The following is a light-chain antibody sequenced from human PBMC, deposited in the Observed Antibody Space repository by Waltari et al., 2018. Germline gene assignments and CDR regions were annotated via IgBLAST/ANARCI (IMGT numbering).Light chain of an antibody. J-gene: IGKJ1*01. CDR1: QSISSY. CDR2: AAS. Sequence: DIQMTPSPSSLSASVGDRVTITCRASQSISSYLNWYQQKPGKAPKLLIYAASSLQSGVPSRFSGSGSGTDFTLTISSLQPEDFATYYCQQSYSTPPWTCGQGTKVEIK. V-gene: IGKV1-39*01. CDR3: QQSYSTPPWT.